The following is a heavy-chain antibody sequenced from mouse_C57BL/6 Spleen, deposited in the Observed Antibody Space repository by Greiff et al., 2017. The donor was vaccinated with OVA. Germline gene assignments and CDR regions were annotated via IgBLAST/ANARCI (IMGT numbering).Heavy chain of an antibody. J-gene: IGHJ2*01. V-gene: IGHV1-15*01. D-gene: IGHD2-1*01. CDR3: TRGCGNYVDFDY. CDR2: IDHETGGT. CDR1: GYTFTDYE. Sequence: QVQLQQSGAELVRPGASVTLSCQASGYTFTDYEMPWVHQTPVHGLEWIGAIDHETGGTAYNQKFKGKAILTADKSSSTAYMALLSLTSEDSSVYYCTRGCGNYVDFDYWGQGTTLTVSS.